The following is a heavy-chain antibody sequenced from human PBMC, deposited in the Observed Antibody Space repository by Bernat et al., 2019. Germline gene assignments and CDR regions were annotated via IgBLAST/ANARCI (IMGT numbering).Heavy chain of an antibody. J-gene: IGHJ6*03. D-gene: IGHD1-1*01. CDR1: GGSISSSSYY. CDR2: IYYSGST. V-gene: IGHV4-39*01. CDR3: ARHGNRDNYYYYYYMDV. Sequence: QLQLQESGPGLVKSSETLSLTCTVSGGSISSSSYYWGWIRQPPGKGLEWIGSIYYSGSTYYNPSLKSRVTISVDTSKNQFSLKLSSVTAADTAVYYCARHGNRDNYYYYYYMDVWGKGTTVTVSS.